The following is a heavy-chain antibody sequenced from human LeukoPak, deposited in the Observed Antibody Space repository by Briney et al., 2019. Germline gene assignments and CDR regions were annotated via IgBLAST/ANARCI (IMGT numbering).Heavy chain of an antibody. CDR2: ISGSGTST. CDR1: GFTFSSYA. CDR3: ARGKGIAVSSFDS. Sequence: GRSLRLSCAASGFTFSSYAMSWVRQAPGKGLEWVSGISGSGTSTYYADSVKGRFTISRDNSKNTMSLQMNSLRAEDTALYYCARGKGIAVSSFDSWGQGTLVTVSS. V-gene: IGHV3-23*01. D-gene: IGHD6-19*01. J-gene: IGHJ4*02.